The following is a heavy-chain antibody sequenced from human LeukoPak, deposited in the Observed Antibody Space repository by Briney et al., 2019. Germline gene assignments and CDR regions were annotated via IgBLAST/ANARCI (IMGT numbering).Heavy chain of an antibody. J-gene: IGHJ4*02. CDR3: ARAEASRSSGKILGY. Sequence: ASVKVSCKASGYTFTSYDINWVRQATGQGPEWMGWMNPNSGNTGYAEKFQGRVTMTRNTSIRTAYMELSSLTSEDTAVYYWARAEASRSSGKILGYWGQGTLVTVSS. D-gene: IGHD1-26*01. V-gene: IGHV1-8*01. CDR1: GYTFTSYD. CDR2: MNPNSGNT.